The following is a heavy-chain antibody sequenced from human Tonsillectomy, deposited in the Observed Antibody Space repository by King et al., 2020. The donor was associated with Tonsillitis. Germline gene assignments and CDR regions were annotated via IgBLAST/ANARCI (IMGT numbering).Heavy chain of an antibody. V-gene: IGHV1-69*01. J-gene: IGHJ3*02. D-gene: IGHD2-21*01. CDR1: GGTFSINA. CDR2: IRPIFATA. CDR3: ARVASHMGIGFNDALDI. Sequence: EQRVQSGAEGKKPGTSVKVSCKASGGTFSINAISWVRQAPGQGLEWMGGIRPIFATADYAQKFQGRVTITADESTSTAYMEVSSLMSEDTAVYYCARVASHMGIGFNDALDIWGQGTMVTVSS.